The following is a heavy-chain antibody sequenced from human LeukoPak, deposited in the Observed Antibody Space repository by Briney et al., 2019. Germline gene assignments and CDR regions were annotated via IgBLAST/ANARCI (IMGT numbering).Heavy chain of an antibody. D-gene: IGHD6-13*01. CDR3: ARTRIAAATPTPDFFDY. CDR2: IIPIFGTA. V-gene: IGHV1-69*13. CDR1: GGTFSSYA. Sequence: SVNVSCKASGGTFSSYAISWVRQAPGQGLEWMGGIIPIFGTANYAQKFQGRVTITADESTSTAYMELSSLRSEDTAVYYCARTRIAAATPTPDFFDYWGQGTLVTVSS. J-gene: IGHJ4*02.